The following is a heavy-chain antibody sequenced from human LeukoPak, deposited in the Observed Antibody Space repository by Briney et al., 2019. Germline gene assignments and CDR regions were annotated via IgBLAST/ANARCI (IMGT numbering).Heavy chain of an antibody. D-gene: IGHD3-22*01. CDR2: ISRSGSTI. CDR1: GFTFSSYE. J-gene: IGHJ4*02. V-gene: IGHV3-48*03. CDR3: ARRVIVVGLDY. Sequence: GGSLRLSCAASGFTFSSYEMNWVRQAPGKGLEWVSYISRSGSTIYYADSVKGRFTISRDNAKNSLYLQMNSLRAEDTAVYYCARRVIVVGLDYWGQGTLVTVSS.